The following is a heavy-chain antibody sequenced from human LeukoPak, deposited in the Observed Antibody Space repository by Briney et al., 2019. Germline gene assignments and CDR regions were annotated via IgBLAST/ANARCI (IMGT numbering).Heavy chain of an antibody. J-gene: IGHJ2*01. CDR2: IYSSGST. V-gene: IGHV4-39*02. CDR3: ARTQELIPAYWYFDL. CDR1: GGSITSSTYH. Sequence: SETLSLTCSVSGGSITSSTYHWGWIRQSPGKGLEWIGNIYSSGSTYYNPSLKSRVTISVDTSKNHVSLRLNSVTAADTAVFYCARTQELIPAYWYFDLWGRGTLVTVSS. D-gene: IGHD1-1*01.